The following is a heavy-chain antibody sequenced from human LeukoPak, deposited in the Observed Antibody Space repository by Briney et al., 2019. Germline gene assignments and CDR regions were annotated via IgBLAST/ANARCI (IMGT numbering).Heavy chain of an antibody. J-gene: IGHJ4*02. CDR3: GRDLGGRSGY. Sequence: GSLRLSCATSGFSFSNAWMNWVRQAPGKGLEWVSAISNSGSNTYYADSVRGRFTVSRDNSKNTLYLQMNSLRAEDTAVYYCGRDLGGRSGYWGQGTLVTVSS. CDR2: ISNSGSNT. CDR1: GFSFSNAW. D-gene: IGHD1-26*01. V-gene: IGHV3-23*01.